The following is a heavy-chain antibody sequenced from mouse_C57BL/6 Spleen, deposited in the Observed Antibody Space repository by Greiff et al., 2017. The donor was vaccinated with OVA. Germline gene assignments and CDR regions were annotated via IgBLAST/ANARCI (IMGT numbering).Heavy chain of an antibody. CDR2: ISYSGST. CDR1: GYSITSGYD. Sequence: ESGPGMVKPSQSLSLTCTVTGYSITSGYDWHWIRHFPGNKLAWMGYISYSGSTNYNPSLKSRISITHDTSKNHFFLKLNSVTTEDTATYYCARGGYGSSHWYFDVWGTGTTVTVSS. V-gene: IGHV3-1*01. CDR3: ARGGYGSSHWYFDV. J-gene: IGHJ1*03. D-gene: IGHD1-1*01.